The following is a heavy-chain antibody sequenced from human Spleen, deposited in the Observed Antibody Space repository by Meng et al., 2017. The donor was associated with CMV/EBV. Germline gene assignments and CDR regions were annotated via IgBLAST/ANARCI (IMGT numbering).Heavy chain of an antibody. CDR1: GYTFTGYY. CDR3: ASTGYSSGWLNAFDL. CDR2: INPNSGGT. D-gene: IGHD6-19*01. J-gene: IGHJ3*01. V-gene: IGHV1-2*02. Sequence: ASVKVSCKASGYTFTGYYMHWVRQAPGQGLEWMGWINPNSGGTNYAQKFQGRVTMTTDTATSTAYLEVRRLRADDTAVYYCASTGYSSGWLNAFDLWGQGTMVTVSS.